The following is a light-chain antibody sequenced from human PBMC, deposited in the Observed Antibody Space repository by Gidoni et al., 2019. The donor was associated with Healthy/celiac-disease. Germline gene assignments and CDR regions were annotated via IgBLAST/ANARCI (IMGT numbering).Light chain of an antibody. V-gene: IGKV3-20*01. CDR2: GAS. CDR1: QSVSSGY. CDR3: QQYGSSPGT. Sequence: ETASTHSLGTLSLSPGESATLSCRASQSVSSGYLAWYQQKPGQAPRLLIYGASSRATGIPDRFSGSGSGADFTLTISRLEPEGFAVYYCQQYGSSPGTFGQGTKVEIK. J-gene: IGKJ1*01.